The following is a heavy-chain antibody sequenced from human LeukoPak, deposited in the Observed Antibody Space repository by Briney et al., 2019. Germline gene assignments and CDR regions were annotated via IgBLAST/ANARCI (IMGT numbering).Heavy chain of an antibody. CDR3: TTVAGYYYDSSGYYYVY. CDR2: IKSKTDGGTT. CDR1: GFAFSEYP. J-gene: IGHJ4*02. D-gene: IGHD3-22*01. Sequence: GGSLRLSCAASGFAFSEYPMNWVRQAPGKGLEWVGRIKSKTDGGTTDYAAPVKGRFTISRDDSKNTLYLQMNSLKTEDTAVYYCTTVAGYYYDSSGYYYVYWGQGTLVTVSS. V-gene: IGHV3-15*01.